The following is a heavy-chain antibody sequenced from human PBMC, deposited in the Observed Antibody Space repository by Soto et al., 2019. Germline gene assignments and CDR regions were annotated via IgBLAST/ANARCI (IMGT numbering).Heavy chain of an antibody. Sequence: GGSLRLSCAASGFTFSDHYMDWVRQAPGKGLEWVGRTRNKANSYTTEYAASVKGRFTISRDDSKNSLYLQMNSLKTEDTAVYYCARVSEFSYCSSTSCRNYYYYMDVWGKGTTVTVSS. CDR3: ARVSEFSYCSSTSCRNYYYYMDV. V-gene: IGHV3-72*01. CDR2: TRNKANSYTT. D-gene: IGHD2-2*01. J-gene: IGHJ6*03. CDR1: GFTFSDHY.